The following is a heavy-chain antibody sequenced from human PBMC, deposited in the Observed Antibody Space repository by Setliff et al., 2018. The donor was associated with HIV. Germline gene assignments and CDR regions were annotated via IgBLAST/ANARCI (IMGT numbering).Heavy chain of an antibody. CDR2: IRSKVNTYAT. CDR1: GFNFDLYA. J-gene: IGHJ6*02. V-gene: IGHV3-73*01. CDR3: SRQIFGVLIGYYGLDV. D-gene: IGHD3-3*01. Sequence: GGSLRLSCEASGFNFDLYAFHWVRQASGKGLEWVGRIRSKVNTYATAYAASVKGRFIISRDDSKNTAYLQLNSLKTEDTAVYYCSRQIFGVLIGYYGLDVWGQGTTVTVSS.